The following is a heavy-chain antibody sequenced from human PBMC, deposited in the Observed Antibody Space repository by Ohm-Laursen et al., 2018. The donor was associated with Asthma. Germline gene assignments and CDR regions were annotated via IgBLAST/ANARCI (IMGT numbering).Heavy chain of an antibody. Sequence: SLRLSCAASGFTFDDYAMHWVRQAPGKGLEWVSGISWNSGNIGYADSVKGRFTISRDNAKNSLYLQMSSLRAEDTAVYYCARDSYYYDSSGYYYPLIMNYWGQGTLVTVSS. CDR3: ARDSYYYDSSGYYYPLIMNY. CDR1: GFTFDDYA. CDR2: ISWNSGNI. D-gene: IGHD3-22*01. V-gene: IGHV3-9*01. J-gene: IGHJ4*02.